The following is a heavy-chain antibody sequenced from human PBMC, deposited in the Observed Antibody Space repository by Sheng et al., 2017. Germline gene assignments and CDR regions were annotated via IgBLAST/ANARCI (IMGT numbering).Heavy chain of an antibody. V-gene: IGHV4-61*02. CDR1: GGSISSGSYY. J-gene: IGHJ5*02. CDR2: IYTSGST. CDR3: AREEGVNNWFDP. Sequence: VQLQESGPGLVKPSQTLSLTCTVSGGSISSGSYYWSWIRQPAGKGLEWIGRIYTSGSTNYNPSLKSRVTISVDTSKNQFSLKLSSVTAADTAVYYCAREEGVNNWFDPWGQGTLVTVSS. D-gene: IGHD2-21*01.